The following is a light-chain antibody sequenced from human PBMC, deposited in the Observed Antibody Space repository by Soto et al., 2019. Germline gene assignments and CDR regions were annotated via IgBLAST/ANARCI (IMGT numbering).Light chain of an antibody. CDR3: ISFTPSTTTHWV. CDR2: EVT. V-gene: IGLV2-14*01. Sequence: QSVLAQPPSVSGSPGHVITIFCTRISSDVGDYNRVSWYQHHPGKAPKLMIFEVTNRPSGISDRFSGFKSGSTASLTISELQPDDEADYYCISFTPSTTTHWVFGGGTKVTVL. CDR1: SSDVGDYNR. J-gene: IGLJ3*02.